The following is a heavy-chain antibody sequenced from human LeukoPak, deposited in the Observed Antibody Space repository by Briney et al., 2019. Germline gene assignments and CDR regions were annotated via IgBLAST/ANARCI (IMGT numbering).Heavy chain of an antibody. D-gene: IGHD2-15*01. CDR3: ARDGGLHTNFDY. V-gene: IGHV3-7*01. J-gene: IGHJ4*02. CDR1: GFTFNTFT. CDR2: TKPDGTAE. Sequence: GGSLRLSCAASGFTFNTFTMNWVRQAPGKGLEWVANTKPDGTAEYYADSVRGRFTTSRDNANNFLYLQMNSLRGEDTAVYYCARDGGLHTNFDYWGQGTLVTVSS.